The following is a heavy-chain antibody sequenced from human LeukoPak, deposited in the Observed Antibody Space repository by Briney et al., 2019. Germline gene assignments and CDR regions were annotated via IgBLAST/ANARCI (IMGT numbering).Heavy chain of an antibody. CDR3: ARAAWFGELFYYSYYMDV. CDR1: GGSISSSSYY. Sequence: SETLSLTCTVSGGSISSSSYYWGWIRQPPGKGLEWIGSIYYSGSTYYNPSLKSRVTISVDTSKNQFSLKLSSVTAADTAVYYCARAAWFGELFYYSYYMDVWGKGTTVTVSS. CDR2: IYYSGST. V-gene: IGHV4-39*07. D-gene: IGHD3-10*01. J-gene: IGHJ6*03.